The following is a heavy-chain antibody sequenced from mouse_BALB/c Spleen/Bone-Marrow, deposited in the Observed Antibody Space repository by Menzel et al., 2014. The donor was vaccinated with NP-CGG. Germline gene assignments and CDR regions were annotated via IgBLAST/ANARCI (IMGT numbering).Heavy chain of an antibody. CDR2: ITFDGSY. V-gene: IGHV3-6*02. Sequence: VQLQQSGPGLMKPSQSLSLTCSVTGFPITSGYYWNWIRQFPGHTLEWMGYITFDGSYDYNPSLKNRISITRDTSNNQFFLKLNSVTAEDTASYYCARALGSYVWYFDVWGAGTTVTVSS. J-gene: IGHJ1*01. CDR1: GFPITSGYY. D-gene: IGHD1-1*02. CDR3: ARALGSYVWYFDV.